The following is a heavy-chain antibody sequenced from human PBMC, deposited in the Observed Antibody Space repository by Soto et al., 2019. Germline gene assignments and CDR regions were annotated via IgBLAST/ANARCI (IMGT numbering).Heavy chain of an antibody. V-gene: IGHV4-59*01. J-gene: IGHJ5*02. D-gene: IGHD4-17*01. CDR3: ARWDYGHYRNWFDP. CDR1: GGSISGYY. Sequence: PSETLSLTCTVSGGSISGYYWSWIRQPPGKGLEWIGYMYNTGSTVYNPSFKSRVTISVDTSKSQLSLRLNSVTAADTAVYYCARWDYGHYRNWFDPWGQGTLVTVSS. CDR2: MYNTGST.